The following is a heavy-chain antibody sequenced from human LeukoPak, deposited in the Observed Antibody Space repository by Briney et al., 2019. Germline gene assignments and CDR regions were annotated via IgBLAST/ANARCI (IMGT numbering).Heavy chain of an antibody. J-gene: IGHJ4*02. D-gene: IGHD4-17*01. V-gene: IGHV3-23*01. CDR2: IGGDGGST. Sequence: GGSLRLSCAASGFAFSNYAMNWVRQAPGKGLEWVAAIGGDGGSTYYADSVKGRFTISRGNSKNTLYLQENSLRAEDTAVYYCAKATVTRYYFDYWGQGTLVTVSS. CDR3: AKATVTRYYFDY. CDR1: GFAFSNYA.